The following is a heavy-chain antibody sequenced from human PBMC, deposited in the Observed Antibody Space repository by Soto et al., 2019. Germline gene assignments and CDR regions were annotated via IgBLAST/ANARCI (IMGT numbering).Heavy chain of an antibody. Sequence: QLPLQESGPGLVKPSETLSLTCTVSGGSISSSSYYWGWIRQPPGKRLEWIGGMYYSVSTYFNPSLKSRVTISVDTSKNQFSLKLSSVTAADTAVYYCARWYGSEVFDYWGQGTLVTVSS. J-gene: IGHJ4*02. V-gene: IGHV4-39*01. D-gene: IGHD3-10*01. CDR1: GGSISSSSYY. CDR3: ARWYGSEVFDY. CDR2: MYYSVST.